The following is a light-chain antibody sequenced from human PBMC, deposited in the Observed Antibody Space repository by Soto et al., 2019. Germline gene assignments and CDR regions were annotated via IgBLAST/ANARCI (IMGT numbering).Light chain of an antibody. Sequence: QSVLPQPPSASGTPGQRVTISCSGSSSNIGSNPVNWYQQLPGTPPKLLIYSNNQRPSGVPDRFSGSKSVTSASLAISGLQSEDEADYYCAAWDDSLNGWVFGGGTKLTVL. J-gene: IGLJ3*02. CDR3: AAWDDSLNGWV. CDR1: SSNIGSNP. V-gene: IGLV1-44*01. CDR2: SNN.